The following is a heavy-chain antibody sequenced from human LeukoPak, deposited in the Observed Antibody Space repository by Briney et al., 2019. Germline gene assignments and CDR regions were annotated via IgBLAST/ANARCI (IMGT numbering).Heavy chain of an antibody. J-gene: IGHJ5*02. CDR2: IWYDGSNK. V-gene: IGHV3-33*01. CDR3: ARVTYYDILTFDP. Sequence: GGSLRLSCAASGFTFSSYGMHWVRQAPDKGLEWVAVIWYDGSNKYYADSVKGRFTISRDNSKNTLYLQMNSLRAEDTAVYYCARVTYYDILTFDPWGQGTLVTVSS. CDR1: GFTFSSYG. D-gene: IGHD3-9*01.